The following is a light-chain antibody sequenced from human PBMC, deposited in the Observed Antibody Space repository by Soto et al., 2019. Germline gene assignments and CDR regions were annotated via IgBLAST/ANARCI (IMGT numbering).Light chain of an antibody. CDR1: QILLHITGETF. CDR3: MQSTQLPPP. V-gene: IGKV2D-29*02. J-gene: IGKJ5*01. Sequence: LMTQPKVPLSFAPGQPASISCKSSQILLHITGETFLFWYLQKPGQSPQLLIYEVSTRVSGVPDRFSGSGSGTDFTLEISRVETDDVGIYYCMQSTQLPPPFGQVTRLE. CDR2: EVS.